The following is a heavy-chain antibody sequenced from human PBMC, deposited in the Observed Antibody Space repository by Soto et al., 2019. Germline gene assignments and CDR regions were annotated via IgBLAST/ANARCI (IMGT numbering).Heavy chain of an antibody. D-gene: IGHD6-19*01. J-gene: IGHJ5*02. Sequence: PSETLSLTCTVSGGSISSYYWSWIRQPPGKGLEWIGYIYYSGSTNYNPSLKSRVTISVDTSKNQFSLKLGSVTAADTAVYYCAREIVVAGRHWFDPWGQGTQVTVSS. CDR3: AREIVVAGRHWFDP. CDR2: IYYSGST. V-gene: IGHV4-59*01. CDR1: GGSISSYY.